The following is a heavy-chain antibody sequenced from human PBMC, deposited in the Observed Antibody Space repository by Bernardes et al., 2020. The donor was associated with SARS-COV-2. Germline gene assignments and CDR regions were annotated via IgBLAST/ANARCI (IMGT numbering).Heavy chain of an antibody. V-gene: IGHV4-4*02. CDR2: IFHTGAT. Sequence: SEPLSLTCGVSNDSISSRFWWRWVRQPPGKGLAWIADIFHTGATSYNPSLKTRVSILVDKSKNQFSLRLYSVTAADTAFYYCARGSDLLTGYFDYWGQGTLVTVSS. J-gene: IGHJ4*02. CDR3: ARGSDLLTGYFDY. CDR1: NDSISSRFW. D-gene: IGHD3-9*01.